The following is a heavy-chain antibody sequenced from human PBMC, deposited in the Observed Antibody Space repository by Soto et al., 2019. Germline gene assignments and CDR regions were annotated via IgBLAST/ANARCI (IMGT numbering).Heavy chain of an antibody. J-gene: IGHJ6*02. V-gene: IGHV1-3*01. CDR1: GYTFTGYY. CDR3: ARGKGMEENYYYYGMDV. D-gene: IGHD1-1*01. Sequence: ASVKFSCKASGYTFTGYYMHWVRQAPGQGLEWMGWINGGNGNTKYSQKFRDRVTITRDASASTGYMELSSLRSEDTAVYYCARGKGMEENYYYYGMDVWGQGPTVNVS. CDR2: INGGNGNT.